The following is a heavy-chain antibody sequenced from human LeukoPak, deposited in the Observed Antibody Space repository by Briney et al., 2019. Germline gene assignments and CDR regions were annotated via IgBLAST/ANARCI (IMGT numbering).Heavy chain of an antibody. V-gene: IGHV3-23*01. CDR1: GFTFSNYP. J-gene: IGHJ4*02. CDR3: ARDSSHYLGSSDY. Sequence: GGSLRVSCEASGFTFSNYPMSWVRQAPGRGLEWVSVIRESGDVTHYADAMKGRFTISRDNAKNTLNLQMNSLRAEDTAIYYCARDSSHYLGSSDYWGQGTLVTVSS. CDR2: IRESGDVT. D-gene: IGHD6-6*01.